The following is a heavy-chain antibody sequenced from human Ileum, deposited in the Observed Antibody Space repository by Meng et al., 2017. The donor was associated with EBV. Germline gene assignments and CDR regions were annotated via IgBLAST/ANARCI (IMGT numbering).Heavy chain of an antibody. J-gene: IGHJ4*02. D-gene: IGHD3-10*01. V-gene: IGHV4-34*01. CDR1: GGSFSGYY. CDR2: INHSGST. Sequence: HVEVQQWGAGLLKASETLSLTCAVYGGSFSGYYWSWIRHPPGKGLEWIGEINHSGSTNYNPSLKSRVTISVDTSKNQFSLELSSVTAADTAVYYCARGRPQGRGGLVHWGQGTLVTVSS. CDR3: ARGRPQGRGGLVH.